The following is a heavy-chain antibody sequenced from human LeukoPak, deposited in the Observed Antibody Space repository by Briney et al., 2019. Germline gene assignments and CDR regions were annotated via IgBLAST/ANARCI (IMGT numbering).Heavy chain of an antibody. V-gene: IGHV4-59*11. CDR1: GDSFSSHY. Sequence: SETLSLTCTVSGDSFSSHYWSWVRQPPGRGLEWIGYVSYIGSTNYNPSLKSRVTISVDTSKNQFSLKLSSVTAADTAVYYCARDPTTVTKGLDIWGQGTMVSVSS. J-gene: IGHJ3*02. CDR2: VSYIGST. CDR3: ARDPTTVTKGLDI. D-gene: IGHD4-17*01.